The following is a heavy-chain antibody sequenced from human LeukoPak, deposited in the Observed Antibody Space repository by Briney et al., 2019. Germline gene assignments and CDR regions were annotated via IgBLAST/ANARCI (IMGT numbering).Heavy chain of an antibody. Sequence: GGSLRLSCAASGFTFSKSWMSWLRQTPEKGLEWVANIKEDGSAKYYVDSVKGRFTISRDNAKNSLYLQMNSLRAEDTAVYYCARGSRREGFDYWGQGTLVTVSS. CDR1: GFTFSKSW. D-gene: IGHD6-13*01. J-gene: IGHJ4*02. CDR2: IKEDGSAK. CDR3: ARGSRREGFDY. V-gene: IGHV3-7*01.